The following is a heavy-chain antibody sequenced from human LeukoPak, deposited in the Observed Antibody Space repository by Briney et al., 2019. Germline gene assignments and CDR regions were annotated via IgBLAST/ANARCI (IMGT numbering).Heavy chain of an antibody. CDR3: ARADRLQSWDY. CDR1: GLTVSSNY. D-gene: IGHD4-11*01. CDR2: IYSGGTT. Sequence: GGSLRLSCAASGLTVSSNYMSWVRRAPGKGLEWVSIIYSGGTTYYADSVKGRFTISRDNSENTLYLQMNSLRAEDTAVYYCARADRLQSWDYWGQGTLVTVSS. V-gene: IGHV3-53*01. J-gene: IGHJ4*02.